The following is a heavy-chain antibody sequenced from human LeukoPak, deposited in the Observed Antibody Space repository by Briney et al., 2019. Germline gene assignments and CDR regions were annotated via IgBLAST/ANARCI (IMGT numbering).Heavy chain of an antibody. CDR2: ISSSSTYI. V-gene: IGHV3-21*04. CDR1: GFTFSTYS. CDR3: ARERTVIYDPFDI. Sequence: PGGSLRLSCAASGFTFSTYSMNWVRQAPGKGLEWVSSISSSSTYIYYADSVKGRFTISRDNAKNSLYLQMNSLRAEDTAVYYCARERTVIYDPFDIWGQGTMVTVSS. D-gene: IGHD2-21*01. J-gene: IGHJ3*02.